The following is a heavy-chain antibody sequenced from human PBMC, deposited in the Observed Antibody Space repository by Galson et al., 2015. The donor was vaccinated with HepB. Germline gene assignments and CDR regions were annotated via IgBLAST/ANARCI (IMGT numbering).Heavy chain of an antibody. CDR2: IIPMLGIA. CDR1: GGTFSSYS. D-gene: IGHD3-10*01. CDR3: ARGQDITVIRGHAFDI. J-gene: IGHJ3*02. Sequence: SVKVSCKASGGTFSSYSISWVRQAPGQGLEWMGRIIPMLGIANYAQKLQGRVTITADKSTSTAYMDLSSLRSEDTAVYYCARGQDITVIRGHAFDIWGQGTMVTVSS. V-gene: IGHV1-69*02.